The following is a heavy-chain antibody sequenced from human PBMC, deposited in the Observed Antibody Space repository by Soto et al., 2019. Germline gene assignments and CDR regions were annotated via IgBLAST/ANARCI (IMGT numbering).Heavy chain of an antibody. V-gene: IGHV3-64D*06. J-gene: IGHJ4*02. CDR3: VKGEYYYDGGAYYPFDY. CDR2: ISTNGGST. CDR1: GFTFSIYA. Sequence: PGGSLRLSCSASGFTFSIYAMHWVRQAPGKGLEYVSSISTNGGSTHYADSVKGRFTISRDNSKNTVYLQMSSLRAEDTAVYYCVKGEYYYDGGAYYPFDYWGQGTLVTVSS. D-gene: IGHD3-22*01.